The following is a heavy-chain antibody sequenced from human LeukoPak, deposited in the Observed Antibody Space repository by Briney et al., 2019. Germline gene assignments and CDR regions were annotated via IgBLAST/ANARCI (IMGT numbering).Heavy chain of an antibody. CDR2: IIPIFGTA. J-gene: IGHJ6*02. Sequence: SVKVSCKASGGTFSSYAISWVRQAPRQGLEWMGGIIPIFGTANYAQKFQGRVTITADESTSTAYMELSSLRSEDTAVYYCARGRSGYSLYYYYGMDVWGQGTTVTVSS. CDR1: GGTFSSYA. V-gene: IGHV1-69*13. CDR3: ARGRSGYSLYYYYGMDV. D-gene: IGHD3-3*01.